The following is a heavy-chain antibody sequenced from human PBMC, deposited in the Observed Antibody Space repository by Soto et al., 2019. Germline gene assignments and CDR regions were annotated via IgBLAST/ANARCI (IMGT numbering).Heavy chain of an antibody. CDR3: AREVGKLPSYYYYYGMDV. CDR2: ISYDGSNK. Sequence: QVQLVESGGGVVQPGRSLRLSCAASGFTFSSYAMHWVRQAPGKGLEWVAVISYDGSNKYYADSVKGRFTISRDNSKNTLYLQMNSLRAEDTAVYYCAREVGKLPSYYYYYGMDVW. J-gene: IGHJ6*01. V-gene: IGHV3-30-3*01. CDR1: GFTFSSYA. D-gene: IGHD1-7*01.